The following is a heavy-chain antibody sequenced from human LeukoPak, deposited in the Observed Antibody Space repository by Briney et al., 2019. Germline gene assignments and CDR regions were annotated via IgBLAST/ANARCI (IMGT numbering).Heavy chain of an antibody. CDR1: GGSISSGGYS. V-gene: IGHV4-30-2*05. CDR2: IYHSGST. CDR3: ARGVLYSSIIRE. Sequence: SETLSLTCAVSGGSISSGGYSWSWIRQPPGKGLEWIGYIYHSGSTYYNPSLKSRVTISVDTCKNQFSLKLSSVTAADTAVYYCARGVLYSSIIREWGQGTLVTVSS. J-gene: IGHJ4*02. D-gene: IGHD6-13*01.